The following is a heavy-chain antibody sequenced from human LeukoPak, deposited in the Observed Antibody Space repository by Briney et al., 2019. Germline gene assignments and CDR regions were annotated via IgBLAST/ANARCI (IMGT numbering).Heavy chain of an antibody. CDR2: INHSGST. Sequence: PSETLSLTCAVYGGSFSGYYWSWIRQPPGKGLEWIGEINHSGSTNYNPSLKSRVTISVDTSKNQFSLKLSSVTVADTAVYYCASYGDYCSWGQGTLVTVSS. D-gene: IGHD4-17*01. V-gene: IGHV4-34*01. CDR3: ASYGDYCS. J-gene: IGHJ4*02. CDR1: GGSFSGYY.